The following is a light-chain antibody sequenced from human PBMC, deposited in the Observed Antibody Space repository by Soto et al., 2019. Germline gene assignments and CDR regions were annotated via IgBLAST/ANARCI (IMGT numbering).Light chain of an antibody. Sequence: EMVLTQSPGTLSLSPGERATLSCRASQSVSSSYLAWYQQKPGQDPRLLIYGASSRATGIPDRFSGSGSGTDFTLTISRLEPEDFAVYYCQQYGSSPLFTFGPGTNVDIK. CDR1: QSVSSSY. V-gene: IGKV3-20*01. CDR2: GAS. J-gene: IGKJ3*01. CDR3: QQYGSSPLFT.